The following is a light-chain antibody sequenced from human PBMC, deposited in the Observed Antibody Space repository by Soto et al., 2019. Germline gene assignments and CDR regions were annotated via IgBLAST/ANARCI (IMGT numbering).Light chain of an antibody. CDR1: QSVDRAY. Sequence: VFTQSPGTLSLSPGDTATLSCRPSQSVDRAYLAWYQQRPGHAPRLLIYGTSRRATGIPDRFSGSGSGTDFTLTISRLEPEDFAVYYCQQYDGAPYAFGQGTKVDIK. CDR3: QQYDGAPYA. V-gene: IGKV3-20*01. CDR2: GTS. J-gene: IGKJ2*01.